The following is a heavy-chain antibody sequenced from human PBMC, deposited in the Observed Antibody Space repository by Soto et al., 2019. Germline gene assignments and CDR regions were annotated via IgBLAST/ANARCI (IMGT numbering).Heavy chain of an antibody. CDR1: GGSFSCYY. Sequence: SETLSLTCAVYGGSFSCYYLSWIRQPPGKGLEWIGEINHSGSTNYNPSLKSRVTISVDTSKNQFSLKLSSVTAADTAVYYCARGLRITIFGVVYWYFDLWGRGTLVTVSS. V-gene: IGHV4-34*01. D-gene: IGHD3-3*01. J-gene: IGHJ2*01. CDR3: ARGLRITIFGVVYWYFDL. CDR2: INHSGST.